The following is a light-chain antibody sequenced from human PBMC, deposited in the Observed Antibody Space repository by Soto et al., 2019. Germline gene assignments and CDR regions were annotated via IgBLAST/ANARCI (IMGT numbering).Light chain of an antibody. J-gene: IGKJ1*01. Sequence: DIQMTQSPSSLSASVGDRDTITCRASQGISNYLAWYQQKPGKVPKLLIYAASTLQSGVPSRFSGSGSGTDFTLTISSLQPDDVATYYCQKYNSAPRTFGQGTKVEI. CDR1: QGISNY. CDR3: QKYNSAPRT. CDR2: AAS. V-gene: IGKV1-27*01.